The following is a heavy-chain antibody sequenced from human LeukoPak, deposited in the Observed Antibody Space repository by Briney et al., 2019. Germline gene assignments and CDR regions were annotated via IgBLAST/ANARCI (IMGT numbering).Heavy chain of an antibody. J-gene: IGHJ4*02. D-gene: IGHD4-11*01. CDR2: ISPSGNT. CDR3: ARRVRSADYRLDY. V-gene: IGHV4-34*01. Sequence: WETLSLTCAVYGGSFTIYSWTWIRQPPGKSLEWVGEISPSGNTQYNPSLKSRVAISLDASKSQFYLKLNSVTAADTAVYYCARRVRSADYRLDYWGQGTLVTVSS. CDR1: GGSFTIYS.